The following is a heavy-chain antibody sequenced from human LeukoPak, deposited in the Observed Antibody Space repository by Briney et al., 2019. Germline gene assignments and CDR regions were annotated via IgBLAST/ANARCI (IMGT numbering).Heavy chain of an antibody. D-gene: IGHD3-3*01. Sequence: PSETPSLTCTVSSYSISSGYYWGWIRQPPGKGLEWIGSIYHSGSTYYNPSLKSRVTISVDTSKNQFSLKLSSVTAADTAVYYCARVPHGETIFGVVLYWFDPWGQGTLVTVSS. V-gene: IGHV4-38-2*02. CDR1: SYSISSGYY. CDR3: ARVPHGETIFGVVLYWFDP. CDR2: IYHSGST. J-gene: IGHJ5*02.